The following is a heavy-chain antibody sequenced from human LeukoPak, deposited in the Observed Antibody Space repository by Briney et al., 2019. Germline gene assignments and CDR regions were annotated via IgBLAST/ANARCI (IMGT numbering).Heavy chain of an antibody. D-gene: IGHD6-6*01. CDR2: IKQDGSEK. Sequence: GGSLRLSCAASGFTFSSYWMSWVRQAPGKGLEWVANIKQDGSEKYYVDSVKGRFTISRDNDKNSLYLQMNSLRAEDTAVYYCARVEYSSSSVVYYYYYMDVWGKGTTVTVSS. J-gene: IGHJ6*03. CDR1: GFTFSSYW. CDR3: ARVEYSSSSVVYYYYYMDV. V-gene: IGHV3-7*01.